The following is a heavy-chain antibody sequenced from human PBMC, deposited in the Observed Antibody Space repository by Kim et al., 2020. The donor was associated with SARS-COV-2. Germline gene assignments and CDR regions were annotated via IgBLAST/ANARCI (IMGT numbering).Heavy chain of an antibody. CDR1: GFTFSSYT. D-gene: IGHD1-26*01. J-gene: IGHJ4*02. CDR3: AKDGPTGASSDY. CDR2: ITNSGDST. V-gene: IGHV3-23*01. Sequence: GGSLRLSCAASGFTFSSYTMTWVRQAPGKGLEWVSAITNSGDSTYYADFVKGRFTISRANSENTLYLQMNSLRAEDTAVYYCAKDGPTGASSDYWGQGTLVTVSS.